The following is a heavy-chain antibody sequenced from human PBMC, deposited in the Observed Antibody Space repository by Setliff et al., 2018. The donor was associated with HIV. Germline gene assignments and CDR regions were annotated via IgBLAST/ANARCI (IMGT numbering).Heavy chain of an antibody. CDR1: GFSFGDFA. CDR2: IRGKRGKAYGGTT. CDR3: AQAQTSVSGSYYQYLQH. D-gene: IGHD3-10*01. J-gene: IGHJ1*01. V-gene: IGHV3-49*04. Sequence: LRLSCTASGFSFGDFALNWVRQAPGKGLEWVGFIRGKRGKAYGGTTEYATSVKGRFTISRDDSKSIAYLEMNSLKTEDTAVYYCAQAQTSVSGSYYQYLQHWGQGTLVTVSS.